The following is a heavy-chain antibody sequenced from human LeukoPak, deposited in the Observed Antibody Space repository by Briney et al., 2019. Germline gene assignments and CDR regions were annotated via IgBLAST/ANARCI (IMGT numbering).Heavy chain of an antibody. Sequence: SVTVSCKASGDTFNTYVINWVRQAPGQRLEWMGRIIPMFDSTKNSQRFQGRVSITVDKSTSTAYMDLSSLKSDDTAVYYCAVGKYCSTTSCPKNYWGQGTLVTVSS. V-gene: IGHV1-69*06. CDR3: AVGKYCSTTSCPKNY. CDR2: IIPMFDST. J-gene: IGHJ4*02. D-gene: IGHD2-2*01. CDR1: GDTFNTYV.